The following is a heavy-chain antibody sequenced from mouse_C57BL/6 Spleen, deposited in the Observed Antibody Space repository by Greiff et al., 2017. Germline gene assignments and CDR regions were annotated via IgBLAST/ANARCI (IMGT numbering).Heavy chain of an antibody. CDR2: IWSGGST. CDR1: GFSLTSYG. D-gene: IGHD4-1*02. CDR3: ARPFNWDAMDY. Sequence: VQLVESGPGLVQPSQSLSITCTVSGFSLTSYGVHWVRQSPGKGLEWLGVIWSGGSTDYNAAFISRLSISKDNSKSQVFFKMNSLQADDTAIYYCARPFNWDAMDYWGQGTSVTVSS. V-gene: IGHV2-2*01. J-gene: IGHJ4*01.